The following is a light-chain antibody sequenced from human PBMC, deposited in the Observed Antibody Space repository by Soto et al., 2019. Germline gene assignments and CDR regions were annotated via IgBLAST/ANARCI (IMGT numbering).Light chain of an antibody. V-gene: IGKV3-20*01. CDR3: XQXGSSPPYT. CDR2: GSS. Sequence: EIVLTQSPGTLSLSPGERATLSCRASQSVSGNYLAWYQQKPGQSPRLLIYGSSDRATGIPDRFSGSGSGTNFHLNNTKVEPEDXXVYXCXQXGSSPPYTFGQGTKLEIK. CDR1: QSVSGNY. J-gene: IGKJ2*01.